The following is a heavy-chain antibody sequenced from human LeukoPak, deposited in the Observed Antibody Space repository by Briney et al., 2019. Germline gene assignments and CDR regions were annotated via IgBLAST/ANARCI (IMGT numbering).Heavy chain of an antibody. J-gene: IGHJ4*02. V-gene: IGHV3-23*01. CDR3: AKEKLGDFDY. Sequence: GGSLRLSCAASGFTFSNFALSWVRQAPGKGLEWVSAISGSGDSTYYADSVKGRFTISRDNSRNTLCLQMNSLRAEDTSVYYCAKEKLGDFDYWGQGTLVTVSS. CDR1: GFTFSNFA. CDR2: ISGSGDST. D-gene: IGHD1-26*01.